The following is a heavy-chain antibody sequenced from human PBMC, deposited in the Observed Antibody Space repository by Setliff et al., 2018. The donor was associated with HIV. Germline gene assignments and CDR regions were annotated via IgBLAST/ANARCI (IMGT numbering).Heavy chain of an antibody. CDR1: GFTFSAYA. V-gene: IGHV3-30*02. CDR3: ARPQHIYDDSSDDY. J-gene: IGHJ4*02. CDR2: IRYDGSNK. Sequence: GGSLRLSCVASGFTFSAYAMHWARQAPGKGLEWVAFIRYDGSNKYYADSVKGRFTISRDNSKNTAYLQMSSLKTEDTAVYYCARPQHIYDDSSDDYWGQGTLVTVSS. D-gene: IGHD3-22*01.